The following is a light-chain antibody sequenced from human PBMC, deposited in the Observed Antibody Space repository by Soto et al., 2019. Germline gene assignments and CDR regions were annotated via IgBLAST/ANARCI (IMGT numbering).Light chain of an antibody. CDR1: QSVRSN. Sequence: EIVLTHSPATLSVSPGERATLSCRASQSVRSNLAWYQQRPGQPPRLLIYDASTRATDIPARFSGGGSGTEFTLTISSLQSEDFAVYYCQQYNNWPYTFGQGTKLQIK. V-gene: IGKV3-15*01. CDR3: QQYNNWPYT. CDR2: DAS. J-gene: IGKJ2*01.